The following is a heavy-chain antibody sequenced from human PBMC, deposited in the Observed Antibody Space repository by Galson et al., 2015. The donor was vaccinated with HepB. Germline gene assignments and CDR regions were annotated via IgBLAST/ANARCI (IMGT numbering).Heavy chain of an antibody. CDR2: INGDGSEK. J-gene: IGHJ5*02. CDR1: GFNFSSFS. Sequence: SLRLSCAAAGFNFSSFSMTWVRQAPGKGLEWVADINGDGSEKSYVDSVKGRFTISRDNGKNSMDLQMNSLRGEDTAVYYCARGLESGNYLFRGWQRRHKWFDPWGQGTLVTVFS. CDR3: ARGLESGNYLFRGWQRRHKWFDP. V-gene: IGHV3-7*01. D-gene: IGHD1-26*01.